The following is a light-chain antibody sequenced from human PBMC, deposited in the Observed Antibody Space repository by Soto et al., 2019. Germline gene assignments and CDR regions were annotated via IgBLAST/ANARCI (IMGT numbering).Light chain of an antibody. CDR2: GAS. Sequence: EAVMTQSPATLSVSPGERATLSCRASQSVGSNLAWYHQRPGQAPRLLIYGASARATGVPARFSGSGSGTEFTFTISSLQSEDFGLYYCQQYNKWPLFTFGPGTRVDMK. J-gene: IGKJ3*01. CDR1: QSVGSN. CDR3: QQYNKWPLFT. V-gene: IGKV3-15*01.